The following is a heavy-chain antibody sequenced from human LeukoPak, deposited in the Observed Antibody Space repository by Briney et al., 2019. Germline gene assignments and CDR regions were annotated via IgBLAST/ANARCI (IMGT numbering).Heavy chain of an antibody. Sequence: SETLSLTCTVSGGPSSSSSDYWGWIRQPPGKGLEWIGSIHYSGSTYHNPSLESRVTISVDTSKNQFSLKLSSVTAADTAVYHCARQGTNPFLDYWGQGILVTVSS. J-gene: IGHJ4*02. CDR2: IHYSGST. CDR3: ARQGTNPFLDY. V-gene: IGHV4-39*01. D-gene: IGHD1-14*01. CDR1: GGPSSSSSDY.